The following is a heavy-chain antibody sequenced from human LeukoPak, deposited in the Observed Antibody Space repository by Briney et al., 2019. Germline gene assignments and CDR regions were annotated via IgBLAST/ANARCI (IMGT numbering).Heavy chain of an antibody. CDR1: GFTFSNYW. Sequence: PGGSLRLSCAASGFTFSNYWVTWIRQAPGKGLEWVAVISYDGSNKYYADSVKGRFTISRDNSKNTLYLQMNSLRAEDTAVYYCARDSRGYSSTPGPYWGQGTLVTVSS. CDR2: ISYDGSNK. D-gene: IGHD6-13*01. V-gene: IGHV3-30-3*01. CDR3: ARDSRGYSSTPGPY. J-gene: IGHJ4*02.